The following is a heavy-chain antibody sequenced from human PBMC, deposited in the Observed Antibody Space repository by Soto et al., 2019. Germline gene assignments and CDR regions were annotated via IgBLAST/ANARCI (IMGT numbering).Heavy chain of an antibody. D-gene: IGHD4-17*01. J-gene: IGHJ6*02. CDR3: ARALPLRNHDYGAHYYYYYGMDV. V-gene: IGHV4-61*01. Sequence: PSETLSLTCTVSGGSVSSGSYYWSWIRQPPGKGLEWIGYIYYSGSTNYNPSLKSRVTISVDTSKNQFSLKLSSVTAADTAVYYCARALPLRNHDYGAHYYYYYGMDVWGQGTTVTVSS. CDR1: GGSVSSGSYY. CDR2: IYYSGST.